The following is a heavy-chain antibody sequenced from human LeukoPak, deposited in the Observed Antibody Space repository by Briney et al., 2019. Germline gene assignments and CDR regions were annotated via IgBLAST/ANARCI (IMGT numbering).Heavy chain of an antibody. J-gene: IGHJ4*02. Sequence: PGGSLRLSCAASGFTFSDYYMSWIRQAPGKGLEWVSYISSSGSTIYYADSVKGRFTISRDNAKNSLYLQMNSLRAEDTAVYYCARARDYGDQYYLDYWGQGTLVTVSS. CDR3: ARARDYGDQYYLDY. CDR1: GFTFSDYY. D-gene: IGHD4-17*01. CDR2: ISSSGSTI. V-gene: IGHV3-11*01.